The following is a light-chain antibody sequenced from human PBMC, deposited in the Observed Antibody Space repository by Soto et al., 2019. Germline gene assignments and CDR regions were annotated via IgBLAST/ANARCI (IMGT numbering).Light chain of an antibody. CDR2: GAS. CDR1: QSVGSTY. Sequence: EIVLTQSPGTLSLSPGERATLSCRASQSVGSTYLAWYHQKPGQAPRLLIYGASSRATGIPDRFSGSGSGTEFTLTISSLQSEDFAVYYCQQYNNWPITFGQGTRLEIK. CDR3: QQYNNWPIT. V-gene: IGKV3D-15*01. J-gene: IGKJ5*01.